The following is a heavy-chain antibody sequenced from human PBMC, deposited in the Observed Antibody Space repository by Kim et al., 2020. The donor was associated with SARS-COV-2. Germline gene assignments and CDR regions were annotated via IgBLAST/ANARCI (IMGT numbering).Heavy chain of an antibody. CDR2: ISSSGSTI. D-gene: IGHD3-22*01. J-gene: IGHJ4*01. Sequence: GGSLRLSCAASGFTFSDYYMSWIRQAPGKGLEWVSYISSSGSTIYYADSVKGRFTISRDNPKNSLYLQMNSLRAEDTAVYYCARVRVSFTMIVVVRERPDYWGHGTLVTVSS. CDR1: GFTFSDYY. CDR3: ARVRVSFTMIVVVRERPDY. V-gene: IGHV3-11*01.